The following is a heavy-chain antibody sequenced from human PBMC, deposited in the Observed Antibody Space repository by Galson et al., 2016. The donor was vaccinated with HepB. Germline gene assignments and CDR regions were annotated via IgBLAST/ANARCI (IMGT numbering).Heavy chain of an antibody. J-gene: IGHJ3*02. D-gene: IGHD3-3*01. CDR2: IYYSGNT. CDR3: ARQTRIAIFGDAFDI. V-gene: IGHV4-39*01. Sequence: GWIRQPPGKGLEWIGSIYYSGNTYFNPSLKSRVTISVDTPKNQFYLNLTSVTAADTTVYYCARQTRIAIFGDAFDIWGQGTMVTVSS.